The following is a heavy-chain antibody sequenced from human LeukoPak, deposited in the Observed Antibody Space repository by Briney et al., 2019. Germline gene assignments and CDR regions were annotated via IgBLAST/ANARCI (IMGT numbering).Heavy chain of an antibody. CDR3: ARGLPISGMDV. D-gene: IGHD2/OR15-2a*01. Sequence: GGSLRLSCAASGFTFSSYWMHWVRQAPGKGLVWVSRIDSDGSTTSYADSVKGRFTISRDNAKNTLYLQMNSLRAEDTAVYYCARGLPISGMDVWGQGTTVTVSS. V-gene: IGHV3-74*01. J-gene: IGHJ6*02. CDR1: GFTFSSYW. CDR2: IDSDGSTT.